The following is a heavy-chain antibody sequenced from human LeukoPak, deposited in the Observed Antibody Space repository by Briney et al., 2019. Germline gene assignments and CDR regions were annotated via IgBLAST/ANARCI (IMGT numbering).Heavy chain of an antibody. V-gene: IGHV4-39*07. D-gene: IGHD3-22*01. CDR2: IYYSGST. CDR1: GGSISSSSYY. CDR3: ARESSYYDSSGYHLGFDP. Sequence: KPSETLSLTCTVSGGSISSSSYYWGWIRQPPGKGLEWIGSIYYSGSTYYNPSLKSRVTISVDTSKNQFSLKLSSVTAADTAVYYCARESSYYDSSGYHLGFDPWGQGTLVTVSS. J-gene: IGHJ5*02.